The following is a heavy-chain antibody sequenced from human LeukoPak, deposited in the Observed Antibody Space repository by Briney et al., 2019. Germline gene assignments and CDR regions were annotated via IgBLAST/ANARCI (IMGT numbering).Heavy chain of an antibody. CDR1: GFTFSSYW. D-gene: IGHD5-18*01. Sequence: GGSLRLSCAASGFTFSSYWMTWTRQAPGKGLEWVANIKQDGSEKYYVDSVKGRFTISRDNAKNSLYLQMNSLRAEDTAVYYCARDTGGGYSCYDCWGQGTLVTVSS. CDR3: ARDTGGGYSCYDC. J-gene: IGHJ4*02. V-gene: IGHV3-7*01. CDR2: IKQDGSEK.